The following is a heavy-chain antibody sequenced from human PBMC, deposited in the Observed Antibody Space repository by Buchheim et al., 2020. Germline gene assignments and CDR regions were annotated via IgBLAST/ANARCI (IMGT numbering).Heavy chain of an antibody. CDR3: ARDTSGAYSTSWYYFDP. D-gene: IGHD6-13*01. CDR2: ITYDGTSK. CDR1: GFTFSSRT. V-gene: IGHV3-30*09. J-gene: IGHJ5*02. Sequence: QVQLVESRGGVVQPGRSLRLSCAASGFTFSSRTLHWVRQAPGKGLEWVAVITYDGTSKYYADSVKGRFAMSRDNSKNTVYLQMNSLRPEDTAVYYCARDTSGAYSTSWYYFDPWGQGTL.